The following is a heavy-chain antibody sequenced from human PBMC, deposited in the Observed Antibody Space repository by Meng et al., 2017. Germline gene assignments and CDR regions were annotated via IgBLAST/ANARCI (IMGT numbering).Heavy chain of an antibody. CDR1: GGTFSSYA. V-gene: IGHV1-69*06. D-gene: IGHD6-19*01. CDR2: IIPIFGTA. CDR3: ARDRDSSGWSYYFDY. J-gene: IGHJ4*02. Sequence: QGQLVESGAELKKPGSSVKVSCKASGGTFSSYAISWVRQAPGQGLEWMGGIIPIFGTANYAQKFQGRVTITADKSTSTAYMELSSLRSEDTAVYYCARDRDSSGWSYYFDYWGQGTLVTVSS.